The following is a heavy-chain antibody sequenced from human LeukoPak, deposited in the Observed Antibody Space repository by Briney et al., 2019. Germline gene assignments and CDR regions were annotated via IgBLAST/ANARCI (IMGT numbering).Heavy chain of an antibody. Sequence: GGSLRLSCAASGFTFDDYAMHWVRQVPGKGLEWVSLILGDGSSTNYADSVKGRFTISRDNSKNSLYLHMNSLRVEDTALYFCAKDRYSSSWYIIDYWGQGTLVTVSS. CDR1: GFTFDDYA. J-gene: IGHJ4*02. CDR3: AKDRYSSSWYIIDY. CDR2: ILGDGSST. V-gene: IGHV3-43*02. D-gene: IGHD6-13*01.